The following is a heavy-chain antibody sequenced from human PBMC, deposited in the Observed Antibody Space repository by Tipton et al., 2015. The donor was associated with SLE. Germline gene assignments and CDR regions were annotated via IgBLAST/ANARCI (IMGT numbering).Heavy chain of an antibody. V-gene: IGHV3-11*01. J-gene: IGHJ4*02. D-gene: IGHD1-26*01. CDR3: ARGADSGSYKAPGY. CDR2: ISSSGSTI. Sequence: GSLRLSCAASGFTFSDYYMSWIRQAPGKGLEWVSYISSSGSTIYYADSVKGRFTISRDNAKNSLYLQMNCLRAEDTAVYYCARGADSGSYKAPGYWGQGTLVTVSS. CDR1: GFTFSDYY.